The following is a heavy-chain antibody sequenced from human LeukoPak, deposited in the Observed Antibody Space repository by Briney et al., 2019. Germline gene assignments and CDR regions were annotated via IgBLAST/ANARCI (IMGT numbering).Heavy chain of an antibody. V-gene: IGHV3-74*01. J-gene: IGHJ4*02. Sequence: PGGSLRLSCAASGFTFSSYWMHWVRQAPGKGLVWVSRINSDGSSTSYVDSVKGRFTISRDNAKNTLYLQMNSLRAEDTAVYYCARFLPDILTGYPHLPTWGQGTLVTVSS. D-gene: IGHD3-9*01. CDR1: GFTFSSYW. CDR2: INSDGSST. CDR3: ARFLPDILTGYPHLPT.